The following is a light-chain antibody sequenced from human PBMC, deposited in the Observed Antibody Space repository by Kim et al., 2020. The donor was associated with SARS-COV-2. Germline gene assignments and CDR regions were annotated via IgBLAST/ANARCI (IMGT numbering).Light chain of an antibody. CDR3: QQYYSSVMYT. V-gene: IGKV3-20*01. Sequence: SPGEGATLSCRASQSISSNYLAWYQQKPGQAPRLLIYGASKRATGIPDRFSGSGSGTDFTLTISRLEPEDFAVYYCQQYYSSVMYTFGQGTKLEI. J-gene: IGKJ2*01. CDR2: GAS. CDR1: QSISSNY.